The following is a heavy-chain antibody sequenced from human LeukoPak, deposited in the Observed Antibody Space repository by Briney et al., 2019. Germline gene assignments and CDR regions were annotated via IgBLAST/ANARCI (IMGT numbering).Heavy chain of an antibody. CDR2: INPNSGGT. CDR3: ARSGFVLMVYAIWDIWFDY. Sequence: GASVKVSCKASGYTFTSYYMHWVRQAPGQGLEWMGWINPNSGGTNYAQKFQGRVTMTRDTSISTAYMELSRLRSDDTAVYYCARSGFVLMVYAIWDIWFDYWGQGTLVTVSS. V-gene: IGHV1-2*02. J-gene: IGHJ4*02. D-gene: IGHD2-8*01. CDR1: GYTFTSYY.